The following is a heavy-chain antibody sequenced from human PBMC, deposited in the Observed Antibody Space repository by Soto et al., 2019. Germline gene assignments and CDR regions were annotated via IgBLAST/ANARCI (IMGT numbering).Heavy chain of an antibody. Sequence: PGGSLRLSCAASGFTFSSYSMNWVRQAPGKGLEWVSSISSSSSYIYYADSVKGRFTISRDNAKNSLYLQMNSLRAEDTAVYYCARDGDNDYGDYVLKWWGQGTLVTVSS. CDR1: GFTFSSYS. J-gene: IGHJ4*02. CDR3: ARDGDNDYGDYVLKW. V-gene: IGHV3-21*01. D-gene: IGHD4-17*01. CDR2: ISSSSSYI.